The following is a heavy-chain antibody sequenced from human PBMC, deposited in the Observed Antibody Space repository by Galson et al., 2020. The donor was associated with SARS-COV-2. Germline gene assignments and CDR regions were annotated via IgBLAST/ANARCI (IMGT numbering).Heavy chain of an antibody. V-gene: IGHV4-4*07. CDR2: IHTSRST. D-gene: IGHD1-26*01. Sequence: SETLSLTCTVSGGSISSYYWSWIRQPAGKELEWIGRIHTSRSTSYNPSLKSRVTMSVDTSKNQFSLKLSSVTAADTAVYYCARDGAGSPMSYWGQGTLVTVSS. CDR3: ARDGAGSPMSY. J-gene: IGHJ4*02. CDR1: GGSISSYY.